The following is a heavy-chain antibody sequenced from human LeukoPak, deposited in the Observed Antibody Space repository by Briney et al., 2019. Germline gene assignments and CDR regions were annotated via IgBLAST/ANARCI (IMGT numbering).Heavy chain of an antibody. Sequence: GGSLRLSCAASGFSFSTYWMTWVRQAPGKGLEWLANIRYDGSATYYVDSVKGRFTISRDNAKNSLYLQMNNLRPDDTAFYYCAKAPPYYSDSSGYFQHWGQGTLVTVSS. CDR2: IRYDGSAT. V-gene: IGHV3-7*03. CDR3: AKAPPYYSDSSGYFQH. J-gene: IGHJ1*01. D-gene: IGHD3-22*01. CDR1: GFSFSTYW.